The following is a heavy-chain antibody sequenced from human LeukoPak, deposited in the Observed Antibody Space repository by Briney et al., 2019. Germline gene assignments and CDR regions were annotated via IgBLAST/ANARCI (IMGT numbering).Heavy chain of an antibody. Sequence: GGSLRLSCAASGFTFSSYAMHWVRQAPGKGLEWVAVISYDGSNKYYADSVKGRFTIYRENSKNTLYLQMNSLRAEDTAVYYCARDDTHYGSSGSFYDAFDIWGQGTMVTVSS. CDR1: GFTFSSYA. J-gene: IGHJ3*02. CDR2: ISYDGSNK. D-gene: IGHD3-22*01. V-gene: IGHV3-30*04. CDR3: ARDDTHYGSSGSFYDAFDI.